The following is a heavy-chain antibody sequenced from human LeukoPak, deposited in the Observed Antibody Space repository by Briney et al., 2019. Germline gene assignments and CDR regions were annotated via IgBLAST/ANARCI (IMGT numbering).Heavy chain of an antibody. CDR2: ISSSSSYI. V-gene: IGHV3-21*01. Sequence: PGGSLRLSCAASGFTFSSYSMNWVRQAPGKGLEWVSSISSSSSYIYYADSVKGRFTISRDNSKNTLYLQMNSLRAEDTAVYYCARDSLEWELRYFDYWGQGTLVTVSS. J-gene: IGHJ4*02. D-gene: IGHD1-26*01. CDR1: GFTFSSYS. CDR3: ARDSLEWELRYFDY.